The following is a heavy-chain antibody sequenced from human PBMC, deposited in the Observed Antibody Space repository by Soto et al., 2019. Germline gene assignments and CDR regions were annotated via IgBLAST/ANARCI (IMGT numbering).Heavy chain of an antibody. CDR3: ARATGGYDSYAFDI. V-gene: IGHV1-8*01. Sequence: QVQLVQSGAEVKKPGASVKVSCKASGYTFTSYDINWVRQATGQGLEWMRWMNPNSGNTGYAQKLQGRVTMTRNTSISTAYMELSSLRSEDTAVYYCARATGGYDSYAFDIWGQGTMVTVSS. CDR1: GYTFTSYD. J-gene: IGHJ3*02. CDR2: MNPNSGNT. D-gene: IGHD2-2*01.